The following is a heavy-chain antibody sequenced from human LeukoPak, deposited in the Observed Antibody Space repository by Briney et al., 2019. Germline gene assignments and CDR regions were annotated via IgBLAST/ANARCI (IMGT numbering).Heavy chain of an antibody. D-gene: IGHD3-16*02. CDR3: ARGVITFGGVIESLDY. CDR1: GGSISSGDYY. V-gene: IGHV4-30-4*01. J-gene: IGHJ4*02. Sequence: PSETLSLTCTVSGGSISSGDYYWSWIRQPSGKGLEWIGYIYYSGSTYYNPSLKSRVTISVDTSKNQFSLKLSSVTAADTAVYYCARGVITFGGVIESLDYWGQGTLVTVSS. CDR2: IYYSGST.